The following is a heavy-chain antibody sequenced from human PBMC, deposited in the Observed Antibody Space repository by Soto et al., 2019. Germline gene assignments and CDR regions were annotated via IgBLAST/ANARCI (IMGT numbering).Heavy chain of an antibody. CDR1: GFIFTSYW. D-gene: IGHD7-27*01. Sequence: EVQLVESGRGLVQPGGSLRLSCATSGFIFTSYWMSWVRQAPGKGLEWVANIKQDGSEKYYLESVKGRFTLSRDNARNSVFLQMNSLRDDDTAVYYCARWGWESYFNYGLDFWGQGTTVTVSS. J-gene: IGHJ6*02. CDR3: ARWGWESYFNYGLDF. CDR2: IKQDGSEK. V-gene: IGHV3-7*01.